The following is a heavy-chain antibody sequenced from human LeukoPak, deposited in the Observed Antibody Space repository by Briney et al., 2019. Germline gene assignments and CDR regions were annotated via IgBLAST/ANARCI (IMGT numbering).Heavy chain of an antibody. CDR1: GYTFTGYY. V-gene: IGHV1-2*02. CDR2: VNPNSGGT. CDR3: ARDNDFWSGLYYFDS. Sequence: ASVKVSCKASGYTFTGYYMHWVRQAPGQGLEWMGWVNPNSGGTNYAQMFQGRVTMTRDTSISTAYMELSRLRSDDTAVYYCARDNDFWSGLYYFDSWGQGTLVTVSS. J-gene: IGHJ4*02. D-gene: IGHD3-3*01.